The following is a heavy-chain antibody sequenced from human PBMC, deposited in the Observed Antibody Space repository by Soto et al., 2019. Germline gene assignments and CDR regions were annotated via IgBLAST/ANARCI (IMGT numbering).Heavy chain of an antibody. V-gene: IGHV4-59*11. D-gene: IGHD1-26*01. Sequence: PSETLSLTCTVSGGSISSHYWSWVGQAPGKGLEWIGQIYYSGSTTYNPSLRNRSTISVDTSNNHFSLMLHSLTTADDAVVYCARNGREASGIHGWGQGTKVTVSS. CDR2: IYYSGST. J-gene: IGHJ6*02. CDR1: GGSISSHY. CDR3: ARNGREASGIHG.